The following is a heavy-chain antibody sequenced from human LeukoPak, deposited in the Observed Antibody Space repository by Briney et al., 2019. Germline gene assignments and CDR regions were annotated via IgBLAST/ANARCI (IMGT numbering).Heavy chain of an antibody. V-gene: IGHV1-18*01. D-gene: IGHD2/OR15-2a*01. CDR1: GYTFTTYG. CDR3: ARDCNSGNCYSDS. J-gene: IGHJ4*02. Sequence: GASVKVSCKASGYTFTTYGISWVRQAPGQGLEWMGWINTYNGNANSAQKFQDRVTMTRDTSTSTAYMALRRLRSDDTAVYYCARDCNSGNCYSDSWGQGTLVTVSS. CDR2: INTYNGNA.